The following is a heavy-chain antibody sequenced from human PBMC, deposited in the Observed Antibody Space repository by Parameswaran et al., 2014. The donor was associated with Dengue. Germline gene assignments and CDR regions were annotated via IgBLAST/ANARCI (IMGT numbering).Heavy chain of an antibody. Sequence: WIRQPPGKGLEWIGYIYYSGSTYYNPSLKSRVTISVDTSKNQFSLKLSSVTAADTAVYYCARGNYCSSTSCYYGGNWFDPWGQGTLVTVSS. D-gene: IGHD2-2*01. CDR3: ARGNYCSSTSCYYGGNWFDP. V-gene: IGHV4-31*02. J-gene: IGHJ5*02. CDR2: IYYSGST.